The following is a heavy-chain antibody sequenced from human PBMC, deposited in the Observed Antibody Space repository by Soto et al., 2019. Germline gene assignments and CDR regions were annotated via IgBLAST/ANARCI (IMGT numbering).Heavy chain of an antibody. CDR2: INPNSGGT. J-gene: IGHJ4*02. D-gene: IGHD2-21*01. CDR1: GYPFTGHQ. CDR3: ARGRHIVSPEN. Sequence: XSVKVSCNASGYPFTGHQMHWVRQALGQGLEWMGWINPNSGGTNYAQKFQGRVTMTRDTSITTAYMELERLTSDDTAVYFCARGRHIVSPENWGQGTRVTVPS. V-gene: IGHV1-2*02.